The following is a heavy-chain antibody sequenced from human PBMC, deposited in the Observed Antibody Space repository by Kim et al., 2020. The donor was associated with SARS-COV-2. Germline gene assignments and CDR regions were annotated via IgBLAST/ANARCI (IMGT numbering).Heavy chain of an antibody. Sequence: GGSLRLSCTASGFTFGDYAMSWFRQAPGKGLEWVGFIRSKAYGGTTEYAASVKGRFTISRDDSKSIAYLQMNSLKTEDTAVYYCTRVKRVRGYSYGYSYYFDYWGQGTLVTVSS. CDR3: TRVKRVRGYSYGYSYYFDY. CDR2: IRSKAYGGTT. J-gene: IGHJ4*02. CDR1: GFTFGDYA. V-gene: IGHV3-49*03. D-gene: IGHD5-18*01.